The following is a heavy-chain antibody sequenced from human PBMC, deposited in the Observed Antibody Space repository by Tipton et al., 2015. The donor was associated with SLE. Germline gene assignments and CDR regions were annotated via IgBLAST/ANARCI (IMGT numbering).Heavy chain of an antibody. J-gene: IGHJ3*02. D-gene: IGHD3-3*01. CDR3: ARDLNYDFWSGLDAFDI. CDR2: IYYSGST. CDR1: GGSISSGDYY. Sequence: TLSLTCTVSGGSISSGDYYWTWIRQPPGKGLEWIGYIYYSGSTYYNPSLKSRVTISVDTSKNQFSLKLSSVTAADTAVYYCARDLNYDFWSGLDAFDIWGQGTMGTVSS. V-gene: IGHV4-30-4*01.